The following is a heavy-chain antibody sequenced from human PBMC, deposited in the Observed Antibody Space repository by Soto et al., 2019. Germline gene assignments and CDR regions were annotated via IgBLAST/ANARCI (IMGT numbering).Heavy chain of an antibody. CDR1: GGTFSTAA. CDR2: IMPIFRTA. J-gene: IGHJ6*02. D-gene: IGHD3-3*02. CDR3: ARDKDRPQLGGNYYYIMGV. Sequence: QVQVEQSGAEVKKPGSSVKVSCKASGGTFSTAAISWVRQAPGQGLEWMGGIMPIFRTADYAQKFQGRVTITADETTTRAELELRRLRSEDTAGYYCARDKDRPQLGGNYYYIMGVWGQGTTVTVSS. V-gene: IGHV1-69*12.